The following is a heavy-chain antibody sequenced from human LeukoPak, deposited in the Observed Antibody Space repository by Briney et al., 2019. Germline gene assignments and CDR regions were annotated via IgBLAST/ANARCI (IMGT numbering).Heavy chain of an antibody. Sequence: GGSLRLSCAASGFTFSSYAMSWVRQAPGKGLDWVSGISGSGGSTYYADSVKGRFTISRDNSKNSLYLQMNSLRAEDTALYYCARTRGYSYGWVFDYWGQGTLVTVSS. J-gene: IGHJ4*02. D-gene: IGHD5-18*01. CDR3: ARTRGYSYGWVFDY. CDR1: GFTFSSYA. V-gene: IGHV3-23*01. CDR2: ISGSGGST.